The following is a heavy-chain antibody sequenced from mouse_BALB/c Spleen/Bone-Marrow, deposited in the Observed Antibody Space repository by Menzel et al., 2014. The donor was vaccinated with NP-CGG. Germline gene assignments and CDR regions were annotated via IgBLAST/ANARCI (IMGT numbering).Heavy chain of an antibody. CDR1: GFSLTGYG. Sequence: VQLQQSGPGLVSPSQRLSITCTVSGFSLTGYGVNWVRQPPGKGLEWLGMIWGDGSTDYNSALKSRLSISKDNSKSQVFLKMNSLQIDDTARYYCARDLGGYAMDYWGQGTSVTVSS. CDR2: IWGDGST. CDR3: ARDLGGYAMDY. D-gene: IGHD4-1*01. V-gene: IGHV2-6-7*01. J-gene: IGHJ4*01.